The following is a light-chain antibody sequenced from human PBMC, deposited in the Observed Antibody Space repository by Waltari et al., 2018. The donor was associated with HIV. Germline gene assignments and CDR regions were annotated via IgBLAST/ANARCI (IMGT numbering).Light chain of an antibody. CDR3: QQYYTTPHT. J-gene: IGKJ2*01. CDR2: WAS. CDR1: QSVLYSSSNKNY. Sequence: DIVMTQSPDSLAVSLGEGATINCKSSQSVLYSSSNKNYLAWFQQKPGQPPKLLIYWASTRESGVPDRFSGSGSGTDFTLTISSLQAEDVAVYYCQQYYTTPHTFGQGTKLEIK. V-gene: IGKV4-1*01.